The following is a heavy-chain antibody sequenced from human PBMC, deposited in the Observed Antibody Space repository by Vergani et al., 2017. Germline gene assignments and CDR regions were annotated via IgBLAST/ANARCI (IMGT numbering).Heavy chain of an antibody. Sequence: LEESGGGSVKPGGSLRLSCAASGFKFSDHYMSWIRQAPGKGLEWVSHISPGASTVSYTDSVTGRFTVSRDNDNNSLTLDMTTLGVEDTAVYYCAKNPGISTTRHYCAMDVWGQGTTVTVSS. CDR1: GFKFSDHY. CDR2: ISPGASTV. V-gene: IGHV3-11*04. CDR3: AKNPGISTTRHYCAMDV. J-gene: IGHJ6*02. D-gene: IGHD1-1*01.